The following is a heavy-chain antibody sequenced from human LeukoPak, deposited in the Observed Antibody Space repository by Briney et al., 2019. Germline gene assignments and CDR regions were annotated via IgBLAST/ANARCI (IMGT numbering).Heavy chain of an antibody. Sequence: GGSLRLSCAASGFTFSNAWMSWVRQAPGKGLEWVGRIKSKTDGGTTDYAAPVKGRFTISRDDSKNTLCLQMNTLKTEDTAVYYCTTASDCSGGSCYFDYWGQGTLVTVSS. D-gene: IGHD2-15*01. V-gene: IGHV3-15*01. CDR3: TTASDCSGGSCYFDY. CDR1: GFTFSNAW. J-gene: IGHJ4*02. CDR2: IKSKTDGGTT.